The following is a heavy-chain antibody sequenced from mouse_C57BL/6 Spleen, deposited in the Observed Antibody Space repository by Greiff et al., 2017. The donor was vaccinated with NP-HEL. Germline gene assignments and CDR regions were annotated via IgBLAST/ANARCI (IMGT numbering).Heavy chain of an antibody. CDR2: IWSGGST. CDR3: LTTVVAGAMDY. J-gene: IGHJ4*01. V-gene: IGHV2-2*01. Sequence: VMLVESGPGLVQPSQSLSITCTVSGFSLTSYGVHWVRQSPGKGLEWLGVIWSGGSTDYNAAFISRLSISKDNSKSQVFFKMNSLQADDTAIYYCLTTVVAGAMDYWGQGTSVTVSS. D-gene: IGHD1-1*01. CDR1: GFSLTSYG.